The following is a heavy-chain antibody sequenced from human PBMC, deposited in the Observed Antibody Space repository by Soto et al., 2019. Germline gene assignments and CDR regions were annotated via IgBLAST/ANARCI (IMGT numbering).Heavy chain of an antibody. Sequence: EVQLLESGGGLVQPGGSLRLSCAASGFTFSSYAMSWVRQAPGEGLEWVSGISDGGGSTYYADSVKGRFTISRDNSKKTLYLQLNSLRVEDTAVYYCAKRWIVVVTSNQIFDSWGQGSLVTVSS. CDR2: ISDGGGST. CDR1: GFTFSSYA. V-gene: IGHV3-23*01. J-gene: IGHJ4*02. CDR3: AKRWIVVVTSNQIFDS. D-gene: IGHD3-22*01.